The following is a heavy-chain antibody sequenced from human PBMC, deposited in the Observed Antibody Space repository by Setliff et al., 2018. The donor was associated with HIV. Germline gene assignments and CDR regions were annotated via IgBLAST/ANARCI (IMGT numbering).Heavy chain of an antibody. CDR3: AREIVRVALDI. V-gene: IGHV4-31*03. CDR2: IYYNGIT. D-gene: IGHD3-16*02. Sequence: SETLSLTCTVSGGSINNGAYYWSWIRHQPGRGLEWIGNIYYNGITHYNPSLKSRLSISIDTSKSQFYLQLNSVTAADTSVFYCAREIVRVALDIWGPGTAVTVSS. CDR1: GGSINNGAYY. J-gene: IGHJ3*02.